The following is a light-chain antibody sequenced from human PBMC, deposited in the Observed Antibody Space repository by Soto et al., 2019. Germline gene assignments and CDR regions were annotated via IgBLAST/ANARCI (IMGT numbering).Light chain of an antibody. CDR2: DTT. J-gene: IGLJ3*02. CDR3: LLAYTGTEV. CDR1: TGAVTSGHY. V-gene: IGLV7-46*01. Sequence: QAVVTQEPSLTVSPGGTVTLTCGSSTGAVTSGHYPYWFQQKPGQAPRTLIYDTTKKHSWTPARFSGSLLGGKAALTLSGAQPEDEAEYYCLLAYTGTEVFGGGPKVTVL.